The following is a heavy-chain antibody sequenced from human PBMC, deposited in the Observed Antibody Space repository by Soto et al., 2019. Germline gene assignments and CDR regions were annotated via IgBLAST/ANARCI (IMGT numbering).Heavy chain of an antibody. Sequence: GGSLRLSCAASGFTVSSNYMSWVRQAPGKGLEWVSVIYSGGSTYYADSVKGRFTISRDNSKNTLYLQMNSLRAEDTAVYYCARDRVYVVRVAVAGTLYYYYGMDVWGQGTTVTVSS. CDR2: IYSGGST. V-gene: IGHV3-66*01. CDR3: ARDRVYVVRVAVAGTLYYYYGMDV. J-gene: IGHJ6*02. CDR1: GFTVSSNY. D-gene: IGHD6-19*01.